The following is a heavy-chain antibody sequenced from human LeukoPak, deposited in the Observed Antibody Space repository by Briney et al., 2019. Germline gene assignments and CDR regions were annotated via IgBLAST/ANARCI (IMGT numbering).Heavy chain of an antibody. CDR2: ISSSGSTI. D-gene: IGHD1-1*01. CDR1: GFTFSSYE. V-gene: IGHV3-48*03. CDR3: ARDRLLEDRDYHYYYYMDV. J-gene: IGHJ6*03. Sequence: RGSLRLSCAASGFTFSSYEMNWVRQAPGKGLEWVSYISSSGSTIYYADSVKGRFTISRDNAKNSLSLQMNSLRAEDTAVYYCARDRLLEDRDYHYYYYMDVWGIGTTVTVSS.